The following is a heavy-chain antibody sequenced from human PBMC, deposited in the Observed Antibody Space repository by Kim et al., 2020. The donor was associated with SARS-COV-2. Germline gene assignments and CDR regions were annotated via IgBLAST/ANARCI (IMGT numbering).Heavy chain of an antibody. J-gene: IGHJ6*02. CDR2: ISYDGSNK. CDR3: ASPPYSSSWNYYYYYGMDV. CDR1: GFTFSSYA. V-gene: IGHV3-30-3*01. Sequence: GGSLRLSCAASGFTFSSYAMHWVRQAPGKGLEWVAVISYDGSNKYYADSVKGRFTIPRDNSKNTLYLQMNSLRAEDTAVYYCASPPYSSSWNYYYYYGMDVWGQGTTVTVS. D-gene: IGHD6-13*01.